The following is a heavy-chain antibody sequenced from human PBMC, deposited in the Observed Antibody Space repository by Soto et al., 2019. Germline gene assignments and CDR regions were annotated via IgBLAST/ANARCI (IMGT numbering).Heavy chain of an antibody. Sequence: QVQLAQSGAEERKPGASVKVSCEATGYTFTAYAMHWVRQAPGQRLEWMGWINPANGNTKYSQKFQGRLTITSDTSANTVYMELNXXXSEDTAMYYCTRSAISPYGGLIGPFDYWGQGNLVTVSS. D-gene: IGHD3-16*02. J-gene: IGHJ4*02. CDR1: GYTFTAYA. V-gene: IGHV1-3*05. CDR3: TRSAISPYGGLIGPFDY. CDR2: INPANGNT.